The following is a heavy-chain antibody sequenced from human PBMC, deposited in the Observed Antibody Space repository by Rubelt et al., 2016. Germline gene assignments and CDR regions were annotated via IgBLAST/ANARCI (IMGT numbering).Heavy chain of an antibody. J-gene: IGHJ5*02. CDR2: IIPLSGTA. V-gene: IGHV1-69*01. Sequence: QVQLVQSGAEVKKPGSSVKVSCKASGGTFSSYAISWVRQAPGQGLEWMGGIIPLSGTANYAQKFQGRVTITADESTSTAYMELSSLRSEDTAVYYCATGGDFGVVIPNWFDPWGQGTLVTVSS. CDR3: ATGGDFGVVIPNWFDP. CDR1: GGTFSSYA. D-gene: IGHD3-3*01.